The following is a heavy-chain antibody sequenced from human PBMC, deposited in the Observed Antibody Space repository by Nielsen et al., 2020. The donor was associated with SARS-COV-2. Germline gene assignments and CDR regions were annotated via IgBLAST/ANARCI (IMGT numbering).Heavy chain of an antibody. Sequence: ASVQVSCKASGYTFTSYGISWVRQAPGQGLEWMGWISAYNGNTNYAQKPQGRVTMTTDTSTSTAYMELRSLRSDDTAVYYCSRDPAGEYGWDYYYGMDVWGQGTTVTVSS. CDR2: ISAYNGNT. V-gene: IGHV1-18*01. J-gene: IGHJ6*02. CDR3: SRDPAGEYGWDYYYGMDV. D-gene: IGHD3-16*01. CDR1: GYTFTSYG.